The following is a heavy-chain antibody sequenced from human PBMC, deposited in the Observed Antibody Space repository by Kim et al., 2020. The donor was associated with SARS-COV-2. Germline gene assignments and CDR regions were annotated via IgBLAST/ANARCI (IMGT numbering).Heavy chain of an antibody. CDR3: AKDPGVVIVGGRVFDS. J-gene: IGHJ4*01. Sequence: GGSLRLSCVASGMTFSNYAMSWVRQPPGQGLEWVSFIYSGGSRTSYVDSVRGRFTISRENSTNTLYLQMNGLRPEDTSIYYCAKDPGVVIVGGRVFDSLG. D-gene: IGHD3-16*01. CDR1: GMTFSNYA. V-gene: IGHV3-23*03. CDR2: IYSGGSRT.